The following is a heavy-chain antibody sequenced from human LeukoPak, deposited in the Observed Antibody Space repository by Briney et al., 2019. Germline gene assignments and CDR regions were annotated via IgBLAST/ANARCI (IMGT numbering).Heavy chain of an antibody. CDR3: ARYILTHDAFDI. CDR2: INHSGST. CDR1: GGSFSGYY. V-gene: IGHV4-34*01. Sequence: SETLSLTCAVYGGSFSGYYWSWIRQLPGKGLEWIGEINHSGSTNYNPSLKSRVTISVDTSKNQFSLQLSSVTAADTAVYYCARYILTHDAFDIWGQGTMVTVSS. J-gene: IGHJ3*02. D-gene: IGHD3-9*01.